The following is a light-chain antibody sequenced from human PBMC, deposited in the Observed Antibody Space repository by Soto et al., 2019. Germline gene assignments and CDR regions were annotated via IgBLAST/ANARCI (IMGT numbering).Light chain of an antibody. CDR3: MQGTHWPWT. CDR1: QSLVYTDGNTY. Sequence: EVVVTQSPLSLPVTLGQPASISCRSTQSLVYTDGNTYVAWFHQRPGQSPRRLIYKVSNRDSGVPDRLSGSGSGSDFTLKISRVEAEDVGIYYCMQGTHWPWTFGLGTRVEI. CDR2: KVS. J-gene: IGKJ1*01. V-gene: IGKV2-30*01.